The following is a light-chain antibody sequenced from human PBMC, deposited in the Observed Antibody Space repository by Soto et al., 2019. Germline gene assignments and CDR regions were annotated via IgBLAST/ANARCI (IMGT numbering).Light chain of an antibody. J-gene: IGLJ1*01. V-gene: IGLV1-51*01. CDR1: SSNIGGNS. CDR3: GSWDSSLSAYV. Sequence: QSVMTQPPSVSAAPGQKVTISCSGSSSNIGGNSVSWYQQLPGTAPKLLIYDDNKRRSGIPDRFSGSKSGTAATLGITGFQTGDEADYYCGSWDSSLSAYVFGTGTKLTVL. CDR2: DDN.